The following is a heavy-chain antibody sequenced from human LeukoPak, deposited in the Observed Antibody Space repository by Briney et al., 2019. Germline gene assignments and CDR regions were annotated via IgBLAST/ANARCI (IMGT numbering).Heavy chain of an antibody. V-gene: IGHV4-61*02. CDR1: GGSISSGSYY. CDR3: ARGRRDYVWGSYRQYYFDY. CDR2: IYTSGST. D-gene: IGHD3-16*02. Sequence: SETLSLTCTVSGGSISSGSYYWSWIRQPAGKGLEWIGRIYTSGSTNYNPSLKSRVTISVDTSKNQFSLKLSSVTAADTAVYYCARGRRDYVWGSYRQYYFDYWGQGTLVTVSS. J-gene: IGHJ4*02.